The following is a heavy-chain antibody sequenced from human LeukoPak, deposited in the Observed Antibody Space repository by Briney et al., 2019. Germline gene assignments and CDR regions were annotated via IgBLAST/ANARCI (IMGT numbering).Heavy chain of an antibody. CDR2: IYHSGST. D-gene: IGHD3-10*01. J-gene: IGHJ4*02. Sequence: PSETLSLTCAVSGGSISSSNWWSWVRQPPGKGLEWIGEIYHSGSTNYNPSLKSRVTISVDKSKNQFSLKLSSVTAADTAVYYCARALGSGSYKYYFDYWGQGTLVTVSS. CDR1: GGSISSSNW. V-gene: IGHV4-4*02. CDR3: ARALGSGSYKYYFDY.